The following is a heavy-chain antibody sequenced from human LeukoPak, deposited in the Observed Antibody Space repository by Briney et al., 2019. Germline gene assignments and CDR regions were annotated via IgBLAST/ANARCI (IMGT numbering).Heavy chain of an antibody. D-gene: IGHD4-17*01. J-gene: IGHJ3*02. Sequence: GGSLRLSCAASGFTFDDYAMHWARQAPGKGLEWVSGISWNSGSIGYADSVKGRFTISRDNAKNSLYLQMNSLRAEDTALYYCAKDMRYGDYIGAFDIWGQGTMVTVSS. V-gene: IGHV3-9*01. CDR1: GFTFDDYA. CDR2: ISWNSGSI. CDR3: AKDMRYGDYIGAFDI.